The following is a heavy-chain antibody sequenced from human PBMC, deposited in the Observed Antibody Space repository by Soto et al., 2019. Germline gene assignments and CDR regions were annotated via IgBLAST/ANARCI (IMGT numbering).Heavy chain of an antibody. D-gene: IGHD2-15*01. CDR1: GGSISGYY. J-gene: IGHJ5*02. Sequence: SETLSLTCTVSGGSISGYYWSWIRQPPGKGLESIGYIYYTGSTNYNPSLKSRVNISLDTSKNQFSLKLSSVTPADTAVYYCARGSGYCSGGSCLDWFDPWGQGTLVTVSS. V-gene: IGHV4-59*01. CDR2: IYYTGST. CDR3: ARGSGYCSGGSCLDWFDP.